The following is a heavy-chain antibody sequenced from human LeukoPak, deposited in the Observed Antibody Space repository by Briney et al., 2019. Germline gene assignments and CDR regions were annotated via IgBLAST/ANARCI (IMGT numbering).Heavy chain of an antibody. D-gene: IGHD4-17*01. CDR2: ASHDEVGK. CDR1: GFTFSDYA. V-gene: IGHV3-30*18. CDR3: AKDRGYGEHEPFES. J-gene: IGHJ4*02. Sequence: GRSLRLSCVGSGFTFSDYAIHWVRQAPGKGLEWVAVASHDEVGKQFADSVKGRFTLSRDNSRDSVHLQMNRLRDEDTGVYYCAKDRGYGEHEPFESWGQGSLVAVSS.